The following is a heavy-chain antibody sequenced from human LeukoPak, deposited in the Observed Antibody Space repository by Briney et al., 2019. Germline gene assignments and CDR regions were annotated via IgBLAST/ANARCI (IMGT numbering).Heavy chain of an antibody. D-gene: IGHD4-17*01. CDR1: GFTFRDYW. V-gene: IGHV3-7*01. CDR3: ARGEHGDYGYYFDY. CDR2: IKTDGGEK. J-gene: IGHJ4*02. Sequence: PGGSLRLSCSASGFTFRDYWMSWVCQAPGKGLEWVANIKTDGGEKYYVDSVKGRFTISRDNAKKSLSLEMNNLSAEDAAVYYCARGEHGDYGYYFDYWGQGALVTVSS.